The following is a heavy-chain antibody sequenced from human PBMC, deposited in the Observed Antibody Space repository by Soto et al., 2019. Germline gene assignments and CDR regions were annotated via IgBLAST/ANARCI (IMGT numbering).Heavy chain of an antibody. CDR1: GYTFTSYG. J-gene: IGHJ4*02. D-gene: IGHD3-3*01. Sequence: QVQLVRSGAEVKKPGASVKVSCKASGYTFTSYGISWVRQAPGQGLEWMGWISAYNGNTNYAQKLQGRVTMTTDTSTSTAYMELRSLRSDDTAVYYCARESPRITIFGVVTYYFDYWGQGTLVTVSS. V-gene: IGHV1-18*01. CDR2: ISAYNGNT. CDR3: ARESPRITIFGVVTYYFDY.